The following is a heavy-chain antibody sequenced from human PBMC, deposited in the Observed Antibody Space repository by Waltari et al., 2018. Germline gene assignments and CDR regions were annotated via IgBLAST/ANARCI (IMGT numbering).Heavy chain of an antibody. V-gene: IGHV3-74*01. CDR3: ARDGESMDV. CDR2: INSDGSST. D-gene: IGHD3-10*01. J-gene: IGHJ6*02. Sequence: EVQLVESGGGLVQPGGSLGLPCADAGFTFSSYWLHWVRQAPGKGLVWGSRINSDGSSTSYADSVKGRFTISRDNAKNTLYLQMNSLRAEDTAVYYCARDGESMDVWGQGTTVTVSS. CDR1: GFTFSSYW.